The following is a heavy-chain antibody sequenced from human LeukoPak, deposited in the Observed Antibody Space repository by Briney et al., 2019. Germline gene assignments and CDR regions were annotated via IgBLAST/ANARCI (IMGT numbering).Heavy chain of an antibody. D-gene: IGHD5-12*01. V-gene: IGHV3-33*01. J-gene: IGHJ4*02. Sequence: GRSLRLSCAASGFTFSSYGVHWVRQAPGKGLEWVAVIWYDGSNKYYADSVKGRFTISRDNSKNTLYLQMNSLRAEDTAVYYCAIDRYSGYFDYWGQGTLVTVSS. CDR2: IWYDGSNK. CDR1: GFTFSSYG. CDR3: AIDRYSGYFDY.